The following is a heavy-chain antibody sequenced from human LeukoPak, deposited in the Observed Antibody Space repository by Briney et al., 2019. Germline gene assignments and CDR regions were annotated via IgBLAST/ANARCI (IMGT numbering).Heavy chain of an antibody. J-gene: IGHJ5*02. Sequence: GGSLRLSCAASGFAFSGYRMHWVRQAPGKGLVCVSRISGDGRITDYADSVKGRFTNSRDNAGNTLFLQMNSLRAEDTAIFYCARAVAGPADHWGQVTLVTVSS. CDR2: ISGDGRIT. CDR1: GFAFSGYR. V-gene: IGHV3-74*01. D-gene: IGHD6-19*01. CDR3: ARAVAGPADH.